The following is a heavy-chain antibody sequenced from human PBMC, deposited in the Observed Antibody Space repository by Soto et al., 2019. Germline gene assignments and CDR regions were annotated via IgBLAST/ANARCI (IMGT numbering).Heavy chain of an antibody. CDR1: GFTFGDYA. V-gene: IGHV3-49*04. CDR3: TRVTYYDSSGYDY. CDR2: IRSKAYGGTT. J-gene: IGHJ4*02. Sequence: PGGSLRLSCTASGFTFGDYAMSWVRQAPGKGLEWVGFIRSKAYGGTTEYAASVKGRFTISRDDSKSIAYLQMNSLKTEDTAVYYCTRVTYYDSSGYDYWGQGTQVTVSS. D-gene: IGHD3-22*01.